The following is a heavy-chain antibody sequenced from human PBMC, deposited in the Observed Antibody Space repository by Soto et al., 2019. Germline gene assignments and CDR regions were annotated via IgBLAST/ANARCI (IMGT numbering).Heavy chain of an antibody. CDR2: INSEGTST. Sequence: EVQLVESGGGLVQSGGSLRLSCAASGFTFSSSWMHWVRQAPGKGLVWVSRINSEGTSTVYADSVKGRFTISRDNAKNTLYLQMNSLSAEDTAVYYCTRNGDISNFFAYWGQGTLVTVSS. J-gene: IGHJ4*02. CDR3: TRNGDISNFFAY. CDR1: GFTFSSSW. D-gene: IGHD2-15*01. V-gene: IGHV3-74*01.